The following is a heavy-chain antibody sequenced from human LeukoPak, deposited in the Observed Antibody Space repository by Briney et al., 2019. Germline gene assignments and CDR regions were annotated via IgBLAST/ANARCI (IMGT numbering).Heavy chain of an antibody. CDR3: ARVPHEFDYYDSSGYYYLVGGYYGMDV. CDR1: GFTFSSYS. V-gene: IGHV3-48*01. Sequence: PGGSLRLSCAASGFTFSSYSMNWVRQAPGKGLEWVSYISSSSSTIYYADSVKGRFTISRDNAKNSLYLQMNSLRAEDTAVYYCARVPHEFDYYDSSGYYYLVGGYYGMDVWGQGTTVTVSS. CDR2: ISSSSSTI. J-gene: IGHJ6*02. D-gene: IGHD3-22*01.